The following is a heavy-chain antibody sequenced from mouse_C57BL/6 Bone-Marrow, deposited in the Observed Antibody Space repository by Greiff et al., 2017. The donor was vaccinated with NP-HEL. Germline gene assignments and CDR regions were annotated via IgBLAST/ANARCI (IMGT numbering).Heavy chain of an antibody. V-gene: IGHV1-15*01. D-gene: IGHD2-3*01. CDR1: GYTFTDYE. Sequence: VKVVESGAELVRPGASVTLSCKASGYTFTDYEMHWVKQTPVHGLEWIGAIDPETGGTAYNQKFKGKAILTADKSSSTAYMELRSLTSEDSAVYYCTRDGYPFFAYWGQGTLVTVSA. CDR3: TRDGYPFFAY. CDR2: IDPETGGT. J-gene: IGHJ3*01.